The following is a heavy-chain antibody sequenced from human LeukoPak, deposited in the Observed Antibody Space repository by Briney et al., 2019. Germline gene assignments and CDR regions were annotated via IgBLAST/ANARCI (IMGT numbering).Heavy chain of an antibody. J-gene: IGHJ5*02. D-gene: IGHD6-13*01. CDR2: INPNSGGT. V-gene: IGHV1-2*02. CDR1: GYTFTGYY. CDR3: AREGDSSSVGWFDP. Sequence: ASVKVSCKASGYTFTGYYMHWVRQAPGQGLEWMGWINPNSGGTNYAQKFRGRVTMTRDTSISTAYMELSRLRSDDTAVYYCAREGDSSSVGWFDPWGQGTLVTVSS.